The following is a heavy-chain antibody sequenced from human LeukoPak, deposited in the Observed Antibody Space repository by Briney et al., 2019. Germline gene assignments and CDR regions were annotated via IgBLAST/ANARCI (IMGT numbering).Heavy chain of an antibody. Sequence: GGSLRLSCAASGFSFSNHWMSWVRQAPGKGLEWVANIKQDGSGKFYVDSVKGRFTISRDNTKNSLYLQMNSLRAEDTAVYYCAKNLPDYGDCHDSWGQGTLVTVSS. CDR2: IKQDGSGK. CDR1: GFSFSNHW. J-gene: IGHJ4*02. D-gene: IGHD4-17*01. CDR3: AKNLPDYGDCHDS. V-gene: IGHV3-7*01.